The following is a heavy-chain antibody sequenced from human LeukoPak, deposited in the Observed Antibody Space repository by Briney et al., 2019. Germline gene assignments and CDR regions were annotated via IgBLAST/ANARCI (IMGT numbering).Heavy chain of an antibody. CDR3: TRVPRESYSH. D-gene: IGHD1-26*01. V-gene: IGHV1-8*01. J-gene: IGHJ4*02. CDR1: GYTFTSHD. CDR2: INPNSGNT. Sequence: ASVKVSCKASGYTFTSHDINWVRQATGPGLEWVGYINPNSGNTGYAQKFQGRVTLTRDTSINTAYMELTSLRSEDTAVYYCTRVPRESYSHWGQGTLVTVSS.